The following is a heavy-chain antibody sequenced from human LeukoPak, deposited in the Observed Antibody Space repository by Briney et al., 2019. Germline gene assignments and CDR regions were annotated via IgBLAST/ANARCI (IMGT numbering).Heavy chain of an antibody. CDR3: ATQSGPDDY. J-gene: IGHJ4*02. Sequence: GGSLRLSCAASGFTFSRYAMTWVRQGPGKGLEWVSSITGSGGTTYYADSVKGRFTISGDNSKKTLYLQMNSLRAEDTAVYYCATQSGPDDYWGQGTLVTVSS. D-gene: IGHD2-15*01. CDR1: GFTFSRYA. CDR2: ITGSGGTT. V-gene: IGHV3-23*01.